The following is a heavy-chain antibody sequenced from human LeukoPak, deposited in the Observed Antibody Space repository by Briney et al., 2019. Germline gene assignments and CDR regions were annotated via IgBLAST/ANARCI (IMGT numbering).Heavy chain of an antibody. Sequence: SETLSLTCTDSRGSISSYYWSSIRQPAGEGLEWIGRIYTSGSTNYNPSLKSRVTMSVETSKNQFSLKLTSATAADTAVYYCARDRTYGGNSGFDYWGQGTLVTVSS. CDR1: RGSISSYY. J-gene: IGHJ4*02. CDR3: ARDRTYGGNSGFDY. D-gene: IGHD4-23*01. CDR2: IYTSGST. V-gene: IGHV4-4*07.